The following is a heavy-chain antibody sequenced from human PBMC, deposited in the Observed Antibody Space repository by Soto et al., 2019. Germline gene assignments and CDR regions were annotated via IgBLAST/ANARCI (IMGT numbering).Heavy chain of an antibody. J-gene: IGHJ6*02. CDR1: GFTFSSYV. CDR3: AKKNGDDYKYHFYGMDV. Sequence: EMQLVESGGGLVKPGGSLRLSCAASGFTFSSYVMNWVRQAPGKGLEWVASISRSSSSIYYGDSVKGRFTISRDDAKKSLYLEMNSLRADDTAVYYCAKKNGDDYKYHFYGMDVWGQGTTVTVSS. V-gene: IGHV3-21*01. D-gene: IGHD4-4*01. CDR2: ISRSSSSI.